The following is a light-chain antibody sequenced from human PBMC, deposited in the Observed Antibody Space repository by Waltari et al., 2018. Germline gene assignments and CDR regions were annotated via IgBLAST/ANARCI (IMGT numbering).Light chain of an antibody. CDR1: QDISRY. CDR2: TAS. J-gene: IGKJ4*01. V-gene: IGKV1-9*01. Sequence: DIQLTQSPSFLSASVGDRVTITCRASQDISRYLAWYQQKPGKAPKLLMYTASTLQSGVPSRFSGSGSGTEFTLTISSLQPEDFVTYYCQQLKSYPLTFGGGTKVEIK. CDR3: QQLKSYPLT.